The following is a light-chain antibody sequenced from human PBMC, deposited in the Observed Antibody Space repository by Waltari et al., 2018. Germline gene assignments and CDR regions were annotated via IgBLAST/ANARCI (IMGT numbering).Light chain of an antibody. CDR3: AAWDGALDGHVI. CDR1: SSNIGSNP. J-gene: IGLJ2*01. Sequence: QSVLTQPPSVSATPGQRVTLSCSGSSSNIGSNPVNWYQPLPGTAPKLLIYSNSQRPSGIPDRFSASKSGTSASLAITGLQSEDEAHYYCAAWDGALDGHVIFGGGTKLTVL. V-gene: IGLV1-44*01. CDR2: SNS.